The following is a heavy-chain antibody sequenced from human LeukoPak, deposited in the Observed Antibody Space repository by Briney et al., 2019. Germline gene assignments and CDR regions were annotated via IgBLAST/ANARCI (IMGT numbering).Heavy chain of an antibody. CDR3: ASGSYSHDAFDI. J-gene: IGHJ3*02. Sequence: GASVRLSCKASGHTFSNYYIHWVRQAPGQGLEWMGWINPNSGGTNYAQKFQGRVTMTRDTSISTAYMELSRLRSDDTAVYYCASGSYSHDAFDIWGQGTMVTVSS. V-gene: IGHV1-2*02. D-gene: IGHD1-26*01. CDR1: GHTFSNYY. CDR2: INPNSGGT.